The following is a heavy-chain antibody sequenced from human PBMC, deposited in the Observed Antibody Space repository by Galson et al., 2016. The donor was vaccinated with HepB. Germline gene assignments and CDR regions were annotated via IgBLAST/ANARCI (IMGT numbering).Heavy chain of an antibody. CDR3: VKDRGGTSWHHHYHGMDV. D-gene: IGHD3-10*01. V-gene: IGHV3-9*01. CDR1: GFTFDDYA. CDR2: ISWQSDRI. Sequence: SLRLSCAASGFTFDDYAMHWVRQAPGKGLEWVSGISWQSDRIGYADSVKGRFTISRDNAKNSLYLQMNSLRLEDTALYYCVKDRGGTSWHHHYHGMDVWGQGTTVTVSS. J-gene: IGHJ6*02.